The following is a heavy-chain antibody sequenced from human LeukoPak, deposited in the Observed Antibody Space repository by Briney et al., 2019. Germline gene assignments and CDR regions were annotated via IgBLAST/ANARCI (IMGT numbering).Heavy chain of an antibody. V-gene: IGHV3-74*01. CDR3: ARDTADDAFDI. CDR2: INRDGSTT. CDR1: GFTFSSYW. Sequence: GGSLRLSCAASGFTFSSYWMHWVRQAPGKGLVWVSRINRDGSTTSYEDSVKGQLTISRENAKNTLYLQMNSLRAEDTAVYYCARDTADDAFDIWGQGTMVTVSS. J-gene: IGHJ3*02.